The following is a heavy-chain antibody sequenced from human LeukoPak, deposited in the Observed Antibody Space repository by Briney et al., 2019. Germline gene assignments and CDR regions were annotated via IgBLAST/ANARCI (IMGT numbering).Heavy chain of an antibody. CDR3: ARASVFGNWFDP. CDR2: IYYSGST. V-gene: IGHV4-59*01. J-gene: IGHJ5*02. Sequence: SETLSLTCTVSGGSISSYYWSWIRQPPGKGLEWIGYIYYSGSTNYNPSLKSRVTISVDTSKNQFSLKLSSATAADTAVYYCARASVFGNWFDPWGQGTLVTVSS. D-gene: IGHD3-10*02. CDR1: GGSISSYY.